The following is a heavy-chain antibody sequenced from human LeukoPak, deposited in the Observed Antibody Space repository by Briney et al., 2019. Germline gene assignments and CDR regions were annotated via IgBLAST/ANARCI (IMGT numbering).Heavy chain of an antibody. CDR1: GYTFTSYA. Sequence: GASVKVSCKASGYTFTSYAMNWVRQAPGQGLEWMGWINTNTGNPTYAQGFTGRFVLSLDTSVGTAYLQISSLKAEDTAVYYCARTGITFGGVIVTNRHRWFDYWGQGTLVTVSS. CDR3: ARTGITFGGVIVTNRHRWFDY. D-gene: IGHD3-16*02. V-gene: IGHV7-4-1*02. CDR2: INTNTGNP. J-gene: IGHJ4*02.